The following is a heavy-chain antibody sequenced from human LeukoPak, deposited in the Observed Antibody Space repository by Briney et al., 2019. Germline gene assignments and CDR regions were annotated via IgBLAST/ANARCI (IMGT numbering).Heavy chain of an antibody. J-gene: IGHJ4*02. CDR2: ISSSSSYI. D-gene: IGHD6-13*01. Sequence: GGSLRLSCAASGFTFSSCSMNWVRQAPGKGLEWVSSISSSSSYIYYADSVKGRFTISRDNAKNSLYLQMNSLRAEDTAVYYCARSGSSWYGSFGYWGQGTLVTVSS. CDR1: GFTFSSCS. V-gene: IGHV3-21*01. CDR3: ARSGSSWYGSFGY.